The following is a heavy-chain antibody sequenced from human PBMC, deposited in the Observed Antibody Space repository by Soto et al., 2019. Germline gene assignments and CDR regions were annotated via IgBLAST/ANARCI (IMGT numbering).Heavy chain of an antibody. J-gene: IGHJ4*02. CDR2: IKEDGSER. D-gene: IGHD3-10*01. CDR3: ARATGADKEDY. Sequence: GGSLSLSCAASGFTFSSYWMSWVRQAPGKGLEWVANIKEDGSERYYVDSVKGRFTISRDNAKNSLYLQMNSLRAEDTAVYYCARATGADKEDYWGQGTLVTVSS. CDR1: GFTFSSYW. V-gene: IGHV3-7*04.